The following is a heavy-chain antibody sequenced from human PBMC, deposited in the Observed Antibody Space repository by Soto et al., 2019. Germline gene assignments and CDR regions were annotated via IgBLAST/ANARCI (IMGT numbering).Heavy chain of an antibody. CDR1: GYTFTSYG. CDR3: VRRHVSATGIDWFDP. V-gene: IGHV1-3*01. Sequence: ASVKVSSKASGYTFTSYGIHWVRQAPGQRLEWMGWINAANGDTKYSPKFQGRVTITRDTAASTAYMELSSLRSEDTAVYYCVRRHVSATGIDWFDPWGQGTLVTVYS. CDR2: INAANGDT. J-gene: IGHJ5*02. D-gene: IGHD6-13*01.